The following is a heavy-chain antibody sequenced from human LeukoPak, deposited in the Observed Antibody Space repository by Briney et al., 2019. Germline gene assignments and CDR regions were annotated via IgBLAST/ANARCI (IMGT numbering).Heavy chain of an antibody. J-gene: IGHJ4*02. CDR1: GGSFSSYY. Sequence: SETLSLTCTVSGGSFSSYYWSWIRQPPGKGLEWIGSIYYSGSTDYNPSLKSRVTISVDTSQNQFSLKLSSVTAADTAVYYCARDRALGSGKYYFDYWGQGTLVTVSA. CDR3: ARDRALGSGKYYFDY. D-gene: IGHD3-16*01. CDR2: IYYSGST. V-gene: IGHV4-59*01.